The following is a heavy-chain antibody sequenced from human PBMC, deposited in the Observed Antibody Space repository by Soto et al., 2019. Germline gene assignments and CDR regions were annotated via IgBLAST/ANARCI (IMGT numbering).Heavy chain of an antibody. D-gene: IGHD3-9*01. CDR2: IIPIFGTA. J-gene: IGHJ4*02. V-gene: IGHV1-69*13. Sequence: GASVKVSCKASGGTFSSYAISWVRQAPGQGLEWMGGIIPIFGTANYAQKFQGRVTITADESTSTAYMELSSLRSEDTAVYYCASTGYQYYFDYWGQGTLVTVSS. CDR1: GGTFSSYA. CDR3: ASTGYQYYFDY.